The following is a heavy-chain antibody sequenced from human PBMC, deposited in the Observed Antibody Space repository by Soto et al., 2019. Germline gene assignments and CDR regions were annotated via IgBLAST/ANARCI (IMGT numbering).Heavy chain of an antibody. J-gene: IGHJ4*02. CDR3: AKDGSDMTTVTTPYFDY. CDR2: ISYDGSNK. D-gene: IGHD4-17*01. V-gene: IGHV3-30*18. CDR1: GFTFSSYG. Sequence: QVQLVESGGGVVQPGRSLRLSCAASGFTFSSYGMHWVRQAPGKGLEWVAVISYDGSNKYYADSVKGRFTISRDNSKNTLYLQMNSLRAEDTDVYYCAKDGSDMTTVTTPYFDYWGQGTLVTVSS.